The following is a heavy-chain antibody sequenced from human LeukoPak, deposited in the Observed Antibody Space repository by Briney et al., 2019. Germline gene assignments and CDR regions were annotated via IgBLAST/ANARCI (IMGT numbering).Heavy chain of an antibody. Sequence: SETLSLTCTVSGGSISSYYWSWIRQPPGKGLEWIGYIYYSGSTNYNPSLKSRVTISVDTSKNQFSLKLSSVTAADTAVYYCARADFWSGDTDYWGQGTLVTVSS. D-gene: IGHD3-3*01. V-gene: IGHV4-59*01. J-gene: IGHJ4*02. CDR1: GGSISSYY. CDR2: IYYSGST. CDR3: ARADFWSGDTDY.